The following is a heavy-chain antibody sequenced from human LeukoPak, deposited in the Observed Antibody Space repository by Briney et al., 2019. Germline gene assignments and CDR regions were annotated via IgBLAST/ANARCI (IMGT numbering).Heavy chain of an antibody. CDR3: ARLKDYGGDLFDY. D-gene: IGHD4-23*01. V-gene: IGHV3-30*19. CDR2: ISYDGSNK. CDR1: GFTFSSYG. J-gene: IGHJ4*02. Sequence: GGSLRLSCAASGFTFSSYGMHWVRQAPGKGLEWVAVISYDGSNKYYADSVKGRFTISRDNSKNTLYLQMNSLRAEDTAVYYCARLKDYGGDLFDYWGQGTLVTVSS.